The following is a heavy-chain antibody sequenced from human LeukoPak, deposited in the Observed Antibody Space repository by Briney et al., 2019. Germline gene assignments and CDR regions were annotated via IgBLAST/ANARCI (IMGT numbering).Heavy chain of an antibody. CDR1: GGSISSYY. CDR2: IYTSGST. Sequence: SETLSLTCTVSGGSISSYYWSWIRQPAGKGLEWIGRIYTSGSTNYNPSLKSRVTMSVDTSKNQFSLKLSSVTAADTAVYYCARGHDEGYSYGYYFDYWGQGTLDTVSS. V-gene: IGHV4-4*07. J-gene: IGHJ4*02. CDR3: ARGHDEGYSYGYYFDY. D-gene: IGHD5-18*01.